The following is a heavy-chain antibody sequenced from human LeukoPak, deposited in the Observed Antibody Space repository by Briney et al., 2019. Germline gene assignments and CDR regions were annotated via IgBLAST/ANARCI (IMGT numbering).Heavy chain of an antibody. V-gene: IGHV3-11*01. CDR2: ISSSGSTI. D-gene: IGHD5-12*01. CDR3: ATHSPWHGMDV. Sequence: GGSLKLSCAASGFTFSDYYMSWIRQAPGKGLEWVSYISSSGSTIYYADSVKGRFTISRDNAKNSLYLQMNSLRAEDTAVYYCATHSPWHGMDVWGQGTTVTVSS. CDR1: GFTFSDYY. J-gene: IGHJ6*02.